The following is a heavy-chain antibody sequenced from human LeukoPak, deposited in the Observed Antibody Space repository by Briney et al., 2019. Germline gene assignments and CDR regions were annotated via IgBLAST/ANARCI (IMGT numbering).Heavy chain of an antibody. CDR1: GGTFSSYA. Sequence: SVKVSCKASGGTFSSYAISWVRQAPGQGLEWMGGIIPIFGTANYAQKFQGRVTITTDESTSTAYMELSSLRSEDTAVYYCARDGGYDSSGHYRVYFDYWGQGTLVTVSS. CDR2: IIPIFGTA. CDR3: ARDGGYDSSGHYRVYFDY. D-gene: IGHD3-22*01. V-gene: IGHV1-69*05. J-gene: IGHJ4*02.